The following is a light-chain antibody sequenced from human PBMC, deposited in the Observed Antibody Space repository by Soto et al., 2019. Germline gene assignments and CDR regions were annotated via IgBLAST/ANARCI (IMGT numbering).Light chain of an antibody. CDR1: QSVGRNY. J-gene: IGKJ4*01. CDR2: DAS. V-gene: IGKV3-20*01. Sequence: EVVLTQSPGTLSLSPGDRATLSCRASQSVGRNYLAWYQQKPGQAPRLLIYDASRRATGIPDRFSGSGSGTDFTLTISRLEPEDFAVYYCQQYGSSPRTFGGGTKVEIK. CDR3: QQYGSSPRT.